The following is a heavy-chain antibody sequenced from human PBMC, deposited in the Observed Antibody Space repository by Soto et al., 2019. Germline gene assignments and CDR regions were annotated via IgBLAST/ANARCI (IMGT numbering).Heavy chain of an antibody. D-gene: IGHD4-17*01. CDR1: GGSISSYY. CDR3: ARDPRIYADPYYFDY. V-gene: IGHV4-59*01. CDR2: VFYFGNT. J-gene: IGHJ4*02. Sequence: SETLSLTCTVSGGSISSYYWSWIRQPPGKGLEWIGYVFYFGNTNYNPSLKSRVTISVDTSKNQFSLKLSSVTAADTAVYYCARDPRIYADPYYFDYWGQGTLVTVSS.